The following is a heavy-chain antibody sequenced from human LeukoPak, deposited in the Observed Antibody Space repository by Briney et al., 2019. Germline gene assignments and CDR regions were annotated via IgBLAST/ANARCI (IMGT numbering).Heavy chain of an antibody. D-gene: IGHD2-8*02. CDR2: MNPNSANT. Sequence: ASVKVSCKASGYTFTTYDINWVRQATGQGHEWMGWMNPNSANTGYAQKFQGRVTITRNTSISTAYMELNSLRSDDTAVYYCARARLVRGPVTPLYYFDYWGQGVLVTVSS. CDR1: GYTFTTYD. V-gene: IGHV1-8*01. CDR3: ARARLVRGPVTPLYYFDY. J-gene: IGHJ4*02.